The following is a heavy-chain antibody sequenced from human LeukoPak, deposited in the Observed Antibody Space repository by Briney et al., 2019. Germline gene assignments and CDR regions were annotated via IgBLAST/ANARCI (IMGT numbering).Heavy chain of an antibody. J-gene: IGHJ4*02. Sequence: PGGSLRLSCAASGFTFGTYALSWVRQAPGKGLEWVSGISDSETYTEYADSVKGRFTISRDNSKNTLYLQMNSLRAEDTAIYYCGKNEGGWGAREGYWGQGTLVTVSS. D-gene: IGHD3-16*01. CDR2: ISDSETYT. CDR1: GFTFGTYA. CDR3: GKNEGGWGAREGY. V-gene: IGHV3-23*01.